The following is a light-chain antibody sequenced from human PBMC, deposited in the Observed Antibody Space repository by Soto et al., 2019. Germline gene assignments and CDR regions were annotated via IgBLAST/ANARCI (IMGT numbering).Light chain of an antibody. Sequence: QSVLTQPASVSGSPGQSITISCTGTSSDVGVYNYVSWYQQHPGKAPKLMIYEVNNRPSGFSNRFSGSKSGNTASLTISGLQAEDEGDYYCSSYTSSSTLFVFGTGTKVTVL. CDR2: EVN. CDR3: SSYTSSSTLFV. V-gene: IGLV2-14*01. CDR1: SSDVGVYNY. J-gene: IGLJ1*01.